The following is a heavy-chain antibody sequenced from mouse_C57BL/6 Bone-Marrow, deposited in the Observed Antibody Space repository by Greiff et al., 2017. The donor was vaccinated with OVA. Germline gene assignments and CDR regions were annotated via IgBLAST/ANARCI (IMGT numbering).Heavy chain of an antibody. CDR1: GYTFTDYY. CDR3: ARQDGYYSY. D-gene: IGHD2-3*01. J-gene: IGHJ2*01. CDR2: INPYNGGT. V-gene: IGHV1-19*01. Sequence: EVKLMESGPVLVKPGASVKMSCKASGYTFTDYYMNWVKQSHGKSLEWIGVINPYNGGTSYNQKFKGKATLTVDKSSSTAYMELNSLTSEDSAVYYCARQDGYYSYWGQGTTLTVSS.